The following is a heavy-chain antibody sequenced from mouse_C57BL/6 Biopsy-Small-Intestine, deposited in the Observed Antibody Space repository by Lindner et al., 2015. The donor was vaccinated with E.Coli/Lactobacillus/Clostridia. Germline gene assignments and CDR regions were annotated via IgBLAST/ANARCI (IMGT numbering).Heavy chain of an antibody. Sequence: SVKVSCKASGHTFSGHHIHWIRQGPGQGLEWMGWVNPNNGGTNSARKFLGRVTFTRDTSLTTAYMELNRLTSDDTAVYYCAKSGHDFWTGYSSYFDSWGQGALVTVSS. D-gene: IGHD2-2*01. V-gene: IGHV1-34*02. J-gene: IGHJ2*01. CDR3: AKSGHDFWTGYSSYFDS. CDR2: VNPNNGGT. CDR1: GHTFSGHH.